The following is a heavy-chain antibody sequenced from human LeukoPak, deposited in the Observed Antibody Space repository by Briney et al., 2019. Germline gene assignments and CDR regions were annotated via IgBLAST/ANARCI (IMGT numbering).Heavy chain of an antibody. CDR3: AKDQGLRFLEWFFDY. D-gene: IGHD3-3*01. CDR2: ISGSGGST. Sequence: GGSLRLSCAASGFTFSSYAMSWVRQAPGKGLEWVSAISGSGGSTYYADSVKGRFTISRDNSKNTLYLQVNSLRAEDTAVYYCAKDQGLRFLEWFFDYWGQGTLVTVSS. CDR1: GFTFSSYA. V-gene: IGHV3-23*01. J-gene: IGHJ4*02.